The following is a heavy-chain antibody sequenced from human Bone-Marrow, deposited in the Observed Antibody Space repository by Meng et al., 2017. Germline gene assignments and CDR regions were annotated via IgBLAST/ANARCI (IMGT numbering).Heavy chain of an antibody. Sequence: GESLKISCQSFGYSFTSYWIAWLRQVPGKGLEWMGVIFPGNSDTRYSPAFQGKVTISVDKSVSAAYLQWNNLRASDTADYYCATTTSAVEGDGAFDIWGQGTKVTVSS. J-gene: IGHJ3*02. CDR3: ATTTSAVEGDGAFDI. CDR2: IFPGNSDT. V-gene: IGHV5-51*01. CDR1: GYSFTSYW. D-gene: IGHD2-21*01.